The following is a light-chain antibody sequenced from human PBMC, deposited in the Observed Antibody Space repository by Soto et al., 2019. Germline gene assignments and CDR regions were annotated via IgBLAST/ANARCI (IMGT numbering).Light chain of an antibody. J-gene: IGLJ3*02. V-gene: IGLV2-14*01. CDR2: EVS. CDR3: SSFTSTSTV. Sequence: QSALTQPASVSGSPGQSITISCTGTSSDVGGYNFVSWYQHHPGKAPKLMIYEVSNRPSGVSNRFSGSKSGNTASLTISGPQAEDEANYYCSSFTSTSTVFGGGTKLTVL. CDR1: SSDVGGYNF.